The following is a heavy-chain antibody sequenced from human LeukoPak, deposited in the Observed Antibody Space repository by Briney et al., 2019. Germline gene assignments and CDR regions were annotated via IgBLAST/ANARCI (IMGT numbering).Heavy chain of an antibody. Sequence: GGSLRLSCAASGFTFSNYEMNWVRQAPGKGLEWISHISNTGDIIHYADSVEGRFTISRDNAKNSLYLQMNSLRAEDTAVYYWAKDATAAVGTVYMDVWGKGTTVTISS. D-gene: IGHD6-13*01. CDR3: AKDATAAVGTVYMDV. V-gene: IGHV3-48*03. CDR2: ISNTGDII. J-gene: IGHJ6*03. CDR1: GFTFSNYE.